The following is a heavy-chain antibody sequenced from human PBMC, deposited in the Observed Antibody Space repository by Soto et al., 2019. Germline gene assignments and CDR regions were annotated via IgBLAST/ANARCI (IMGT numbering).Heavy chain of an antibody. V-gene: IGHV3-11*06. CDR3: ARDRAFCGGDCYPGYFDY. CDR1: GFTFSDYY. CDR2: ISGTSSYT. Sequence: GGSLRLSCAASGFTFSDYYMSWIRQAPGKGLEWVSYISGTSSYTNYADSVKGRFTISRDNAKKSLYLDMSSLRAEDTAVYYCARDRAFCGGDCYPGYFDYWGQGILVTVSS. D-gene: IGHD2-21*02. J-gene: IGHJ4*02.